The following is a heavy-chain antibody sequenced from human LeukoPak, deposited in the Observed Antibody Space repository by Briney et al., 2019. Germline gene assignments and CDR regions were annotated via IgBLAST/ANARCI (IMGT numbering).Heavy chain of an antibody. CDR2: INHSGST. J-gene: IGHJ4*02. Sequence: SETLSLTCAVYGGSFSGYYWSWIRQPPGKGLGWIGEINHSGSTNYNPSLKSRVTISVDTSNNQFSLKLSSVTAADTAVYYCARGRSLAPRFDYWGQGTLVTVSS. D-gene: IGHD6-19*01. V-gene: IGHV4-34*01. CDR1: GGSFSGYY. CDR3: ARGRSLAPRFDY.